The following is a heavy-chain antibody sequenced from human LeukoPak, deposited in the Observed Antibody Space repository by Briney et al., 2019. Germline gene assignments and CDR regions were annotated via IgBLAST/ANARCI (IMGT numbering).Heavy chain of an antibody. Sequence: SETLSLTCAVYGGSLSVYYWSWLRQPPEKGRECIGEINHSGSTNYNPSLKSRVTISVDTSKNHFSLKLSSVAAADTAVYYCARGSYSYGRNWFDPWGQGTLVTVSS. CDR3: ARGSYSYGRNWFDP. V-gene: IGHV4-34*01. J-gene: IGHJ5*02. CDR2: INHSGST. D-gene: IGHD5-18*01. CDR1: GGSLSVYY.